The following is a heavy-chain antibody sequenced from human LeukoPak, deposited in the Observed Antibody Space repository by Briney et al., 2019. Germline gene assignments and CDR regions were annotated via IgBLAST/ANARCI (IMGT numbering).Heavy chain of an antibody. D-gene: IGHD1-26*01. CDR1: GGSISSGSNY. CDR2: INHSGST. V-gene: IGHV4-39*07. J-gene: IGHJ4*02. CDR3: ARDGGRLGATFN. Sequence: SETLSLTCTVSGGSISSGSNYWNWIRQPPGKGLEWIGEINHSGSTNYNPSLKSRVTVSVDTSKNQFSLRLTSVTAADTAVYYCARDGGRLGATFNWGQGTLVTVSS.